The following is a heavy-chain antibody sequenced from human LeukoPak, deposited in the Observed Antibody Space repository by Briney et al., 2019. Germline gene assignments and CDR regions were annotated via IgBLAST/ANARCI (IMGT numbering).Heavy chain of an antibody. D-gene: IGHD7-27*01. CDR1: GFTFSSYG. CDR3: AKDGDDGAPTGGDY. CDR2: IRYDGSNK. V-gene: IGHV3-30*02. Sequence: PGGSLRLSCAASGFTFSSYGMHWVRQAPGKGLEWVAFIRYDGSNKYYADSVKGRFTISRDNSKNTLYLQMNSLRAEDTAVYYCAKDGDDGAPTGGDYWGQGTPVTVSS. J-gene: IGHJ4*02.